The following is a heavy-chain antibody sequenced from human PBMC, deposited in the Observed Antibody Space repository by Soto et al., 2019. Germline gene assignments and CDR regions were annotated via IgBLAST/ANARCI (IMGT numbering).Heavy chain of an antibody. CDR1: GGSISSSSYY. J-gene: IGHJ5*02. CDR3: ARHNAAGTNWFDH. Sequence: QLQLQESGPGLVKPSETLSLTCTVSGGSISSSSYYWGWIRQPPGKGLEGIGSSYYSGSTYYNQSKRRRGTIAADPQKNLYSLKLSPVTAADTGVYYCARHNAAGTNWFDHRGQGTLDTVSS. V-gene: IGHV4-39*01. D-gene: IGHD1-1*01. CDR2: SYYSGST.